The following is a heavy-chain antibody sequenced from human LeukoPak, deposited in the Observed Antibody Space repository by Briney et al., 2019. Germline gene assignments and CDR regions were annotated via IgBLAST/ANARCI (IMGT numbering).Heavy chain of an antibody. J-gene: IGHJ4*02. V-gene: IGHV4-4*07. CDR3: ARNHFDRSSWYILGYFAY. CDR2: LFSSGTT. Sequence: PSETLSLTCTVSGGSISSYSWNWIRQPAGKGLEWIGRLFSSGTTKYNPSLESRVTMSVDTSKNQFSLNLTSVTAADTAVYYCARNHFDRSSWYILGYFAYWGQGTLVTVSS. CDR1: GGSISSYS. D-gene: IGHD6-13*01.